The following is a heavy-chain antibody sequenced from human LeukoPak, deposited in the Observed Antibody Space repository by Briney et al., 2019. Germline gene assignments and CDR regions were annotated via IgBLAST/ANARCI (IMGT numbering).Heavy chain of an antibody. V-gene: IGHV4-38-2*01. J-gene: IGHJ5*02. CDR3: ARGQARLGWFDP. D-gene: IGHD6-19*01. CDR2: IYHNGNT. CDR1: GYSISSGYY. Sequence: SETLSLTCAVSGYSISSGYYWGWIRQPPRKGLEWIGSIYHNGNTYYNPSLKSRVTISVDTSKNEFSLKLSSVTAADTAVYYCARGQARLGWFDPWGQGTLVTVSS.